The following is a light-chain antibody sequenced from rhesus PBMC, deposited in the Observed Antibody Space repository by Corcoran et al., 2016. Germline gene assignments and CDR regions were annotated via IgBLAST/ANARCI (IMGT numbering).Light chain of an antibody. V-gene: IGKV3-24*04. CDR2: GAS. CDR3: QQSSNLWT. CDR1: QSVGSY. Sequence: ETVVTQSPATLSLSPGERATLSCRASQSVGSYLAWYQQKPWQAPRLLIYGASSRATGIPDRFRGSGSGTDVTLTSSSLEPEDVGVYYCQQSSNLWTFGQGTKVEIK. J-gene: IGKJ1*01.